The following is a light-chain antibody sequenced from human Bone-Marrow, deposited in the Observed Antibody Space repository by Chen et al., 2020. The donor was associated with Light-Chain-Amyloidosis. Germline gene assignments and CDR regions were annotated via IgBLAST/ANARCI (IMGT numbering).Light chain of an antibody. CDR2: AVS. J-gene: IGLJ1*01. CDR1: SGDVGTYNY. Sequence: QSALTQPSSVSGSPGQSITISCSGPSGDVGTYNYVSWYQQHPGKAPTVMIYAVSNRPSGVSNRFSGSKSGNTASLTISGLQAEDEADYYCSSFTSSSSYVFGPGTKVTVL. V-gene: IGLV2-14*01. CDR3: SSFTSSSSYV.